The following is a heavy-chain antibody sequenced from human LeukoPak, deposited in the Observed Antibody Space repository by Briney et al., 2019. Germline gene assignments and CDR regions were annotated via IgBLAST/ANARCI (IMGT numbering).Heavy chain of an antibody. V-gene: IGHV3-9*01. CDR3: ARVTGYFDWPSYYFDY. CDR1: GFTFDDYA. Sequence: GGSLRLSCAASGFTFDDYAMHWVRQAPGKGLEWVSGISWNSGSIGYADSVKGRFTISRDNAKNSLYLQMNSLRAEDTAVYYCARVTGYFDWPSYYFDYWGQGTLVTVSS. D-gene: IGHD3-9*01. CDR2: ISWNSGSI. J-gene: IGHJ4*02.